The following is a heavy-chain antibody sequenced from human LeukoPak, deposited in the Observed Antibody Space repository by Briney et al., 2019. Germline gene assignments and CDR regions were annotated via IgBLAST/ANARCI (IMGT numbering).Heavy chain of an antibody. CDR3: ARLAAAGQSTSFYSGMDV. J-gene: IGHJ6*02. D-gene: IGHD6-13*01. CDR2: INSDGSST. V-gene: IGHV3-74*01. Sequence: PGGSLRLSCAASGFTFSSYWMHWVRQAPGKGLVWVSRINSDGSSTIYADSVKGRFTISRDNAKNTLYLQMNSLRAEDTAVYYCARLAAAGQSTSFYSGMDVWGQGTTVTVSS. CDR1: GFTFSSYW.